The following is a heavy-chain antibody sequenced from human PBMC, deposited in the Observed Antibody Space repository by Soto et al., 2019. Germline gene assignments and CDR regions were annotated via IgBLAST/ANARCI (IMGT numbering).Heavy chain of an antibody. CDR1: GDSITSTSYY. D-gene: IGHD6-13*01. V-gene: IGHV4-39*01. J-gene: IGHJ4*02. Sequence: SETLSLTCTVSGDSITSTSYYWGWIRQPSGKGLEWIGCIHYSGSTYYNPSLRSRVTSSVDMSKNQFSLKVSSVTAADTAVYYCARRLFSSTWPSYFDYWGEGTLVTVSS. CDR2: IHYSGST. CDR3: ARRLFSSTWPSYFDY.